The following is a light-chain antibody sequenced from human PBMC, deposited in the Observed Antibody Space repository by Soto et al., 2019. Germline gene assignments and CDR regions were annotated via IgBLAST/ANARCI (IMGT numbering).Light chain of an antibody. V-gene: IGKV1-27*01. CDR1: QGISNY. CDR2: AAS. CDR3: QKYNSAVFT. J-gene: IGKJ3*01. Sequence: DIQMTQSPSSLSASVGDRVTITCRASQGISNYLAWYQQRPGKVPKLLIYAASTLQSGVPSRFSGSGSGTDFTLTITSLQPEDVATYYCQKYNSAVFTFGPGTKVDIK.